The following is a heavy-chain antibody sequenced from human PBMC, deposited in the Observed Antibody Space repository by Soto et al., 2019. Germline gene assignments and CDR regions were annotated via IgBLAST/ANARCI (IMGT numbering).Heavy chain of an antibody. V-gene: IGHV4-34*01. CDR1: GGSFSGYY. Sequence: PSETLSLTCAVYGGSFSGYYWSWIRQPPGKGLEWIGEINHSGSTNYNPSLKSRVTISVDTSKNQFSLKLSSVTAADTAVYYCARFVAAGLYYYYGMDVWGQGTTVTVSS. CDR3: ARFVAAGLYYYYGMDV. J-gene: IGHJ6*02. D-gene: IGHD6-19*01. CDR2: INHSGST.